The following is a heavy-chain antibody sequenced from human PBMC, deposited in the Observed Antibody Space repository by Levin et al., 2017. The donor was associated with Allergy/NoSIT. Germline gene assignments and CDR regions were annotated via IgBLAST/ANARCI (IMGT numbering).Heavy chain of an antibody. J-gene: IGHJ6*03. V-gene: IGHV3-7*02. CDR2: IKQDGSEK. CDR1: GFTFSSYW. CDR3: ARASSYGSGSYYIAYYYYYMDV. D-gene: IGHD3-10*01. Sequence: ETLSLTCAASGFTFSSYWMSWVRQAPGKGLEWVANIKQDGSEKYYVDSVKGRFTISRDNAKNSLYLQMNSLRAEDTAVYYCARASSYGSGSYYIAYYYYYMDVWGKGTTVTVSS.